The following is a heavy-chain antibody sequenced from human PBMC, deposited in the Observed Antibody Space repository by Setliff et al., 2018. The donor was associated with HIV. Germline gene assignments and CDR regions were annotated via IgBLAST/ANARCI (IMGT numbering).Heavy chain of an antibody. J-gene: IGHJ4*02. CDR1: GFIFSNYG. Sequence: GGSLRLSCAASGFIFSNYGMTWVRQAPGKGLEWVSGITWNSVTIDYADSVKGRFTISRDNAKNSLYLQMNSLRAEDTALYYCVKDRRPDGSGWSGLEYWGQGTLVTVSS. CDR2: ITWNSVTI. V-gene: IGHV3-9*01. CDR3: VKDRRPDGSGWSGLEY. D-gene: IGHD6-19*01.